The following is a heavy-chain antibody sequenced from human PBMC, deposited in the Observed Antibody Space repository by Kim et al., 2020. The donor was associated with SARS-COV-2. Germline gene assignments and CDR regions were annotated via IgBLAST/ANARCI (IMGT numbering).Heavy chain of an antibody. CDR1: GGSISSSSYY. CDR2: IYYSGST. Sequence: SETLSLTCTVSGGSISSSSYYWGWIRQPPGKGLEWIGSIYYSGSTYYNPSLKSRVTISVDTSKNQFSLKLSSVTAADTAVYYCARDGGGSYPDLTPAIHYYYGMDVWGQGTTVTVSS. J-gene: IGHJ6*02. CDR3: ARDGGGSYPDLTPAIHYYYGMDV. V-gene: IGHV4-39*07. D-gene: IGHD1-26*01.